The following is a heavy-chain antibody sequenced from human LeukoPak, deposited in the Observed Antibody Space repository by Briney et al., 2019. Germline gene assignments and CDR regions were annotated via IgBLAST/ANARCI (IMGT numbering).Heavy chain of an antibody. J-gene: IGHJ6*02. CDR3: ARHSPVVGATYYYYGMDV. CDR1: GYSFASYW. D-gene: IGHD1-26*01. CDR2: IYPGDSDT. Sequence: GESLKISCKGSGYSFASYWVGWVRQMPGKGLEWMGIIYPGDSDTRYSPSFQGRVTISADKSISTAYLQWSSLKASDTAMYYCARHSPVVGATYYYYGMDVWGQGTTVTVSS. V-gene: IGHV5-51*01.